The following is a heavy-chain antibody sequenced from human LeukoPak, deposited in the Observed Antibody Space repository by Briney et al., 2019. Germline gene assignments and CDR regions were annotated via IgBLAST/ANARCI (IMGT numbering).Heavy chain of an antibody. J-gene: IGHJ3*02. CDR1: GFTFSSYS. D-gene: IGHD3-3*01. CDR3: ARDDLGRSYYDFWSGYPDAFDI. Sequence: GGSLRLSCAASGFTFSSYSMNWVRQAPGKGLEWVSSISSSSSYIYYADSVKGRFTISRDNAKNSLYLQMNSLRAEDTAVYYCARDDLGRSYYDFWSGYPDAFDIWGQGTMVTVSS. CDR2: ISSSSSYI. V-gene: IGHV3-21*01.